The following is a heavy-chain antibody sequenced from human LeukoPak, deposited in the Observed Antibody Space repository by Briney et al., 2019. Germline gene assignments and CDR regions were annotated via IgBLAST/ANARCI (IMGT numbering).Heavy chain of an antibody. D-gene: IGHD2-15*01. J-gene: IGHJ3*02. Sequence: SVKVSCKASGGTSSNYAISWVRQAPGQGLEWMGGIIPIFGTANYAQKFQGRVTITADESTSTAYMELSSLKSEDTAVYYCARRGYCSGGSCYGDAFDIWGQGTMVTVSS. CDR1: GGTSSNYA. CDR2: IIPIFGTA. V-gene: IGHV1-69*13. CDR3: ARRGYCSGGSCYGDAFDI.